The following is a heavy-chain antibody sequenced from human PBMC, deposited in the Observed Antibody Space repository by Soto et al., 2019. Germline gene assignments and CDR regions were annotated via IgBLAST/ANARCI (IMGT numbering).Heavy chain of an antibody. V-gene: IGHV3-48*03. Sequence: GGSLRLSCAASGFTFSSYEMNWVRQAPGKGLEWVSYISSSGSTIYYADSVKGRFTISRDNAKNSLYLQMNSLRAEDTAVYYCVRDHCSSTSCQWDYYYGMDVWGQGTPVTVSS. CDR3: VRDHCSSTSCQWDYYYGMDV. CDR1: GFTFSSYE. CDR2: ISSSGSTI. J-gene: IGHJ6*02. D-gene: IGHD2-2*01.